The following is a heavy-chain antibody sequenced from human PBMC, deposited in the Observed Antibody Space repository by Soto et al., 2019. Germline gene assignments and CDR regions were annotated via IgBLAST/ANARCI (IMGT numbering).Heavy chain of an antibody. CDR3: ASHPRGYSGYDSPYNWFDP. CDR2: IYYSGST. D-gene: IGHD5-12*01. CDR1: GGSISSYY. J-gene: IGHJ5*02. Sequence: SETLSLTCTVSGGSISSYYWSWIRQPPGKGLEWIGYIYYSGSTNYNPSLKSRVTISVDTSKNQFSLKLSSVTAADTAVYYCASHPRGYSGYDSPYNWFDPWGQGILVTVSS. V-gene: IGHV4-59*01.